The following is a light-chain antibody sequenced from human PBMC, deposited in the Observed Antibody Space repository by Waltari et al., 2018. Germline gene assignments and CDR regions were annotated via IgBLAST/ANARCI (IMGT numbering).Light chain of an antibody. V-gene: IGKV1-9*01. J-gene: IGKJ3*01. Sequence: DILLTQSPSFLSASIGVRVTITCRASQGISTFLAWYQQKPGKAPKILIYAASTLQSGVPSRFSGSGSGTEFTLTISSLQPEDSATYFCQQLNTYPRSFGPGTKVDIK. CDR2: AAS. CDR3: QQLNTYPRS. CDR1: QGISTF.